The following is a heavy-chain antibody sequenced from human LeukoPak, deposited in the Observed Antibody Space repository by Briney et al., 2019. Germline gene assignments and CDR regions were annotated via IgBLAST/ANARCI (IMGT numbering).Heavy chain of an antibody. V-gene: IGHV3-23*01. Sequence: GGSLRLSCAASGFTFSTYAITWVRHPPGKGLEWVSTITNTGSNTYYADSVKGRFTISRDNSKNTLYLQMNSLRAEDTAVYYCARAAFEGPITIFGVVTNSGLDYWGQGTLVTVSS. CDR2: ITNTGSNT. J-gene: IGHJ4*02. CDR3: ARAAFEGPITIFGVVTNSGLDY. D-gene: IGHD3-3*01. CDR1: GFTFSTYA.